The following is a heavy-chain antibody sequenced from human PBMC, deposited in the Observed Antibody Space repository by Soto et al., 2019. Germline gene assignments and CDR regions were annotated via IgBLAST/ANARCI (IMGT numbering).Heavy chain of an antibody. Sequence: QVQLVESGAGVVRPGRSLRLCCVASGFTFSSYAMHWVRQAPGKGLEWVAVISYDGSKKYYADSVKGRFTISRDNSKNTLYLQMNSLRAEDTAVYYCARSPAYPYAFDIWGQGTMVTVSS. V-gene: IGHV3-30-3*01. J-gene: IGHJ3*02. CDR1: GFTFSSYA. D-gene: IGHD2-21*01. CDR3: ARSPAYPYAFDI. CDR2: ISYDGSKK.